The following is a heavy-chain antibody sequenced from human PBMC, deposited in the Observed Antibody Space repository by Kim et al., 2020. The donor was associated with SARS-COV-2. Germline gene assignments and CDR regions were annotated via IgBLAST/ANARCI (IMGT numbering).Heavy chain of an antibody. CDR3: ASQGAAAGTPNYYYYGMDV. Sequence: GRFTISRDNAKNSLYLQMNSLRAEDTALYYCASQGAAAGTPNYYYYGMDVWGQGTTVTVSS. V-gene: IGHV3-9*01. J-gene: IGHJ6*02. D-gene: IGHD6-13*01.